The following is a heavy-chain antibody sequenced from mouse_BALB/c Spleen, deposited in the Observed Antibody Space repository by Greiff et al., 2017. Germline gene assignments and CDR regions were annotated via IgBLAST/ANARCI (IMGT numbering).Heavy chain of an antibody. Sequence: VQLQQSGAELVRSGASVKLSCTASGFNIKDYYMHWVKQRPEQGLEWIGWIDPENGDTEYAPKFQGKATMTADTSSNTAYLQLSSLTSEDTAVYYCNVPHFDYWGQGTTLTVSS. CDR2: IDPENGDT. V-gene: IGHV14-4*02. CDR3: NVPHFDY. CDR1: GFNIKDYY. J-gene: IGHJ2*01.